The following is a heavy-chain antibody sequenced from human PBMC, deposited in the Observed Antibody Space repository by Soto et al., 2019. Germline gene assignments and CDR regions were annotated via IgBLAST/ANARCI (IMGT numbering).Heavy chain of an antibody. CDR1: GFTFSNSW. Sequence: GGSLRLSCAASGFTFSNSWMTWFRQAPGKGLEWVANIKQDGSEENYVDSVKGRFTISRDNAKNALYLQMNSLRVEDTAVYYCAREIAARLWGKGTTVTVSS. V-gene: IGHV3-7*01. CDR3: AREIAARL. D-gene: IGHD6-6*01. CDR2: IKQDGSEE. J-gene: IGHJ6*04.